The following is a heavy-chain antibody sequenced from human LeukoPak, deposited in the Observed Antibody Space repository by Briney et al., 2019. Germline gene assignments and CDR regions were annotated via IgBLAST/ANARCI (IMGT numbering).Heavy chain of an antibody. V-gene: IGHV1-18*01. J-gene: IGHJ4*02. D-gene: IGHD3-22*01. CDR2: ISAYNGNT. Sequence: ASVKVSCKASGYTFTSYGISWVRQAPGQGREWMGWISAYNGNTNYAQKLQGRVTMTTDTSTSTAYMELRSLRSDDTAVYYCARDDPPTDYYDSSGYLLWGQGTLVTVSS. CDR3: ARDDPPTDYYDSSGYLL. CDR1: GYTFTSYG.